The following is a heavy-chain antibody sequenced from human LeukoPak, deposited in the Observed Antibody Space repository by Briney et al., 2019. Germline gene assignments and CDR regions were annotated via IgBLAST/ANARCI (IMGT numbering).Heavy chain of an antibody. CDR2: MNPNSGNT. CDR1: GYTFISYD. D-gene: IGHD3-3*01. CDR3: AVFRAYDFWSGYYTYYYYYYGMDV. V-gene: IGHV1-8*02. J-gene: IGHJ6*02. Sequence: ASVKVSCKASGYTFISYDINWVRQATGQGLEWMGWMNPNSGNTGYAQKFQGRVTMTRNTSISTAYMELSSLRSEDTAVYYCAVFRAYDFWSGYYTYYYYYYGMDVWGQGTTVTVSS.